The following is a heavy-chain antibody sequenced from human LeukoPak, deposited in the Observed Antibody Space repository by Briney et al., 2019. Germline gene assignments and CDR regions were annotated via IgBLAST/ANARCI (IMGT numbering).Heavy chain of an antibody. CDR1: GFTFGDYA. V-gene: IGHV3-48*01. J-gene: IGHJ4*02. D-gene: IGHD2-8*01. Sequence: PGGSLRLSCTASGFTFGDYAMNWLRRAPGKGLEWVSYITGSSDSILYTDSVKGRFTISRDNAKNSVYLQMNSLRAEDTALYYCAKVPRTNHDNFFDYWGQGTLVTVSS. CDR3: AKVPRTNHDNFFDY. CDR2: ITGSSDSI.